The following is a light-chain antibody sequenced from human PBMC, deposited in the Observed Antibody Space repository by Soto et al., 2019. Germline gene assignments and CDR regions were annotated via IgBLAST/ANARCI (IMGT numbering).Light chain of an antibody. Sequence: DIQMTQSPSTLSASVGDRVTITCRAGRFVSSFLGWYQQKPGKVPKPRSVHVSILASGVPSRSSGSGSGTEFTLTISSLQPEDFATYSCQQYYISWSVGQGTKADNK. CDR3: QQYYISWS. J-gene: IGKJ1*01. CDR1: RFVSSF. V-gene: IGKV1-5*01. CDR2: HVS.